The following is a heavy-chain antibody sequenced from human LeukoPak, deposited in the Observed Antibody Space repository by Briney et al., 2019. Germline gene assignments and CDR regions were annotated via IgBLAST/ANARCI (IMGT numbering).Heavy chain of an antibody. Sequence: SETLSLTCTFSAGCISSYYWSWIRQPPGKGLEWIGYIYDSGTTNYNPSLKSRVTTSIDTSKNQFSLKLSSVTAADAAVYFCARHWGYDAFGIWGRGTMVTVSS. D-gene: IGHD3-16*01. J-gene: IGHJ3*02. V-gene: IGHV4-59*08. CDR2: IYDSGTT. CDR3: ARHWGYDAFGI. CDR1: AGCISSYY.